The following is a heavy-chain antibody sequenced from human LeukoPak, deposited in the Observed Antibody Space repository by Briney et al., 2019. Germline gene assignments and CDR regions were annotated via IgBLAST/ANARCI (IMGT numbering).Heavy chain of an antibody. D-gene: IGHD6-19*01. CDR2: ISAYNGNT. V-gene: IGHV1-18*01. CDR1: GYTFTSYG. CDR3: ARATRSGWYDQGAFDI. J-gene: IGHJ3*02. Sequence: ASVKVSYKASGYTFTSYGISWVRQAPGQGLEWMGWISAYNGNTNYAQKLQGRVTMTTDTSTSTAYMELRSLRSDDTAVYYCARATRSGWYDQGAFDIWGQGTMVTVSS.